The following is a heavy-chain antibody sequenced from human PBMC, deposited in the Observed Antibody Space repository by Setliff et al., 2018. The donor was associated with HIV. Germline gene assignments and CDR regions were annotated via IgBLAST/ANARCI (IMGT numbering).Heavy chain of an antibody. CDR3: VRLTADRTNYYYYMDV. J-gene: IGHJ6*03. D-gene: IGHD2-8*01. CDR2: IVPILNTG. V-gene: IGHV1-69*13. CDR1: GYTFTGYY. Sequence: SVKVSCKASGYTFTGYYMHWVRQAPGQGLEWMGGIVPILNTGNYAPKFQGRVTITADESTNTAYMEVRSLSFDDTAVYYCVRLTADRTNYYYYMDVWGKGTTVTVSS.